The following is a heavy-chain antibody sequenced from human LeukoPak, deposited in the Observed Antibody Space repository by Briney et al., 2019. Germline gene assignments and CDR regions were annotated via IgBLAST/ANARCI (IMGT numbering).Heavy chain of an antibody. CDR1: GFTFTIYA. J-gene: IGHJ4*02. V-gene: IGHV3-23*01. CDR3: AKAFTGSYWYFFDY. D-gene: IGHD1-26*01. CDR2: ITGSGDST. Sequence: GSLRPSFAASGFTFTIYAITWVRQAPGKGLEWVSGITGSGDSTYYADSVKGRFTISRDNSKNTLYLQMSSLRAEDTAVYYCAKAFTGSYWYFFDYWGQGTLVTVSS.